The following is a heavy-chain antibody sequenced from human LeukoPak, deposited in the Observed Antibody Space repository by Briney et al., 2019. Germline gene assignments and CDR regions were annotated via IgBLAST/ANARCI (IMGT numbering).Heavy chain of an antibody. CDR2: ISGSGTTI. Sequence: GGSLRLYCAASGFTFSDYYMSWIRQAPGRGLEWVSYISGSGTTIYYADSVKGRFTISRDNAKNSLYLQMNSLRAEDTAVYYCARDPSMIIPLDYWGQGTLVTVSS. V-gene: IGHV3-11*01. J-gene: IGHJ4*02. CDR3: ARDPSMIIPLDY. D-gene: IGHD3-22*01. CDR1: GFTFSDYY.